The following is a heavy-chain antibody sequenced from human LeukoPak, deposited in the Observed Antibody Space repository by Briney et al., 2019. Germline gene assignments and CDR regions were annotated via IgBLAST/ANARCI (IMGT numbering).Heavy chain of an antibody. V-gene: IGHV3-23*01. CDR3: AKDSSGSILTGYYHWDY. CDR2: ISGSGHST. D-gene: IGHD3-9*01. Sequence: GGSLRLSCAASGFTFSSYAMNWVRQAPGKGLEWVSGISGSGHSTYYADSVKGRFTISRDNSKNTLYLQMDSLRAEDTAVYYCAKDSSGSILTGYYHWDYWGQGTLVTVSS. J-gene: IGHJ4*02. CDR1: GFTFSSYA.